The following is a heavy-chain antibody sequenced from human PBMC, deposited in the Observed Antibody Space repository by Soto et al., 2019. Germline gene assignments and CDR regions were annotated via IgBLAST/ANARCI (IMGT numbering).Heavy chain of an antibody. V-gene: IGHV4-39*01. CDR3: ARHIRGNSCMDV. Sequence: QLQLQESGPGLVKTSETLSLTCTVSGGSISSSSYYWGWIRQPPGKGLEWIGTIYYSGSTYYNPSLKSRVTISVDTCKNQFSLKLSSVTAADTAVYYCARHIRGNSCMDVWGQGTTVTVSS. D-gene: IGHD2-21*01. J-gene: IGHJ6*02. CDR2: IYYSGST. CDR1: GGSISSSSYY.